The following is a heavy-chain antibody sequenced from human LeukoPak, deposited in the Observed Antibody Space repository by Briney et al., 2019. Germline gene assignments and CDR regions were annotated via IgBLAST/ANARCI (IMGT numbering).Heavy chain of an antibody. V-gene: IGHV3-15*01. CDR3: ARDSGSSWYWYFDY. J-gene: IGHJ4*02. CDR1: GFTFSNAW. Sequence: GGSLRLSCAASGFTFSNAWMSWVRQAPGKGLEWVGRIKSKTDGGTTDYAAPVKGRFTISRDDSKNTLYLQMNSLRAEDTAVYYCARDSGSSWYWYFDYWGQGTLVTVSS. CDR2: IKSKTDGGTT. D-gene: IGHD6-13*01.